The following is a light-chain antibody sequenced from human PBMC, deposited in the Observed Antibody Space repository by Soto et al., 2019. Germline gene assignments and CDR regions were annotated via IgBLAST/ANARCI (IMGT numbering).Light chain of an antibody. Sequence: QSVLTQPPSVSGSPGQRVTISCTGSSPNIGAIYGVYWYQHIAGTAPKLLFSLNGDRPSGVPDRFSASKSGASASLAISGLQAGDEGLYYCQSYVSSLTSVVFGGGTKLTVL. CDR1: SPNIGAIYG. CDR3: QSYVSSLTSVV. J-gene: IGLJ3*02. V-gene: IGLV1-40*01. CDR2: LNG.